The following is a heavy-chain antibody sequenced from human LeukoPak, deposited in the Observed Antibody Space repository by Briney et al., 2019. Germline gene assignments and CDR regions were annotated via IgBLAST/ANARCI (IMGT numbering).Heavy chain of an antibody. V-gene: IGHV3-7*01. J-gene: IGHJ6*03. CDR3: ARETTVTTSPPEDYYYYYYMDV. Sequence: GGSLRLSCAASGFTFSSYWMSWVRQAPGKGLEWVANIKQDGSEKYYVDSVKGRFTISRDNAKNSLYLQMNSLRAEDTAVYYCARETTVTTSPPEDYYYYYYMDVWGKGTTVTVSS. D-gene: IGHD4-17*01. CDR1: GFTFSSYW. CDR2: IKQDGSEK.